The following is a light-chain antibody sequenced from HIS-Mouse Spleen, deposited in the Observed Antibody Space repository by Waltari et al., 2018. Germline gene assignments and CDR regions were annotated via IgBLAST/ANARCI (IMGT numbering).Light chain of an antibody. CDR2: AAS. CDR1: QGISSY. Sequence: DIQLTQSLSFLSASVGDRVTITCRASQGISSYLAWYQQKPGKAPKLLIYAASTLQSRVPSRFSGSGSGTEFTLTISSLQPEDFATYYCQQLNSYPPTFGQGTKVEIK. CDR3: QQLNSYPPT. V-gene: IGKV1-9*01. J-gene: IGKJ1*01.